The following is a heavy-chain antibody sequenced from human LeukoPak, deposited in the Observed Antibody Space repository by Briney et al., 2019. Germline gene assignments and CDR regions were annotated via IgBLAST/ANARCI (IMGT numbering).Heavy chain of an antibody. CDR2: ISGTGGRT. D-gene: IGHD6-19*01. CDR1: GFTFSSYA. V-gene: IGHV3-23*01. Sequence: GGSLRLSCAASGFTFSSYAMSWVRQAPGKGLEWVSAISGTGGRTYYADSVKGRFTISRDNSKNTLYLQMNSLRAEDTAVYYCAKEPASSGRFDPWGQGTLVAVSS. J-gene: IGHJ5*02. CDR3: AKEPASSGRFDP.